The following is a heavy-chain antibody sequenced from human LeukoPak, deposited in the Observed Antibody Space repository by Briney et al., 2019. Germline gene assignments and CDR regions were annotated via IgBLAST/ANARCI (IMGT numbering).Heavy chain of an antibody. Sequence: GGSLRLSCAASGFTFSSYGMHWVRQAPGKGLEWVAVISYDGSNKYYADSVKGRFTISRDNSKNTLYLQMNSLRAEDTAVYYCAKYLTTGTTDYWGQGTLVTVSS. J-gene: IGHJ4*02. D-gene: IGHD1-1*01. V-gene: IGHV3-30*18. CDR1: GFTFSSYG. CDR3: AKYLTTGTTDY. CDR2: ISYDGSNK.